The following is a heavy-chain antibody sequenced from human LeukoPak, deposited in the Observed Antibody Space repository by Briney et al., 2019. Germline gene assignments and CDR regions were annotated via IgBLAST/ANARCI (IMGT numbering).Heavy chain of an antibody. CDR3: ARTYYDFWSGYYSNWFDP. V-gene: IGHV1-18*01. CDR2: ISAYNGNT. D-gene: IGHD3-3*01. CDR1: GYTFTSYG. J-gene: IGHJ5*02. Sequence: ASVRVSCKDSGYTFTSYGISWVRQAPGQGLEWMGWISAYNGNTNYAQKLQGRVTMTTDTSTSTAYMELRSLRSDDTAVYYCARTYYDFWSGYYSNWFDPWGQGTLVTVSS.